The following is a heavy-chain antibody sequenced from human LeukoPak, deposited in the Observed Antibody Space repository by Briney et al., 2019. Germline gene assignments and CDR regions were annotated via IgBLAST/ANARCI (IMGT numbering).Heavy chain of an antibody. CDR1: GGSISSYY. CDR2: IYDSGST. D-gene: IGHD3-22*01. V-gene: IGHV4-59*01. Sequence: SETLSLTCTVSGGSISSYYWSWIRQPAGKGLEWIGYIYDSGSTNYNPSLKSRVTISVDTSNNQFSLKLSSVTAADTAVYYCACLTTADAFDIWGQGTMVTVSS. CDR3: ACLTTADAFDI. J-gene: IGHJ3*02.